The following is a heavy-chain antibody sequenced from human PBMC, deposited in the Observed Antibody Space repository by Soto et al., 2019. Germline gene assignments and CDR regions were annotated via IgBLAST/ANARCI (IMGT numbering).Heavy chain of an antibody. D-gene: IGHD2-21*02. V-gene: IGHV3-30-3*01. J-gene: IGHJ4*02. CDR2: ISYDGSNK. Sequence: GGSLRLSCAASGFTFSSYAMHWVRQAPGKGLEWVAVISYDGSNKYYADSVKGRFTISRDNSKNTLYLQMNSLGAEDTALYYCARDWDIVVVTAPGHRGQGTLVTVSS. CDR1: GFTFSSYA. CDR3: ARDWDIVVVTAPGH.